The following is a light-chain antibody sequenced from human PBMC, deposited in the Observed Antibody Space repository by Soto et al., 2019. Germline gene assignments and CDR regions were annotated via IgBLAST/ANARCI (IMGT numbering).Light chain of an antibody. CDR1: SSDVGAYNY. J-gene: IGLJ1*01. CDR3: SSYTSSSPYV. V-gene: IGLV2-14*01. CDR2: EFS. Sequence: SALTQPASVSGSPGQSITISRTVTSSDVGAYNYVSWYQQYPGKVPKVMISEFSNRPSGVSNRFSGSKSGNTASLTISGLQAEDEADYYCSSYTSSSPYVFGTGTKVTVL.